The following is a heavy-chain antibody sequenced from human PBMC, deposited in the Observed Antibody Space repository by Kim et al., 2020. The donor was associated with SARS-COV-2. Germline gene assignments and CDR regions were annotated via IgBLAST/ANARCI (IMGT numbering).Heavy chain of an antibody. V-gene: IGHV3-30*04. CDR3: ARVSDYYDNSGYATSDYYYGLDL. CDR2: TSFDGRNN. D-gene: IGHD3-22*01. J-gene: IGHJ6*02. Sequence: GGSLRLSCATSGFTFTSYALIWVRQTPGKGLEWVAITSFDGRNNYYVDSAKGRFTISRDNSKSTLFLQMNSLRTEDTAVYYCARVSDYYDNSGYATSDYYYGLDLWGQGTTVTVSS. CDR1: GFTFTSYA.